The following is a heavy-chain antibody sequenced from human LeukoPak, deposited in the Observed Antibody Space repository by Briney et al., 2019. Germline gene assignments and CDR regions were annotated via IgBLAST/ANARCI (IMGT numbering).Heavy chain of an antibody. CDR1: GGSISSYY. CDR2: IYYSGST. D-gene: IGHD3-22*01. V-gene: IGHV4-59*01. J-gene: IGHJ4*02. Sequence: PSETLSLTCTVSGGSISSYYWSWIRQPPGKGLEWIGYIYYSGSTNYNPSLKGRVTISVDTSKNQFSLKLSSVTAADTAVYYCARVGPNYYDSSGYYYADYYFDYWGQGTLVTVSS. CDR3: ARVGPNYYDSSGYYYADYYFDY.